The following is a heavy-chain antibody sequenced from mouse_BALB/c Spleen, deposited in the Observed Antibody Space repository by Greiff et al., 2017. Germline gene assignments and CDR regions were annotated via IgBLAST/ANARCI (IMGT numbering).Heavy chain of an antibody. J-gene: IGHJ3*01. Sequence: EVKLMESGGGLVKPGGSLKLSCAASGFTFSSYAMSWVRQSPEKRLEWVAEISSGGSYTYYPDTVTGRFTISRDNAKNTLYLEMSSLRSEDTAMYYCARDPKGFAYWGQGTLVTVSA. CDR1: GFTFSSYA. CDR2: ISSGGSYT. CDR3: ARDPKGFAY. V-gene: IGHV5-9-4*01.